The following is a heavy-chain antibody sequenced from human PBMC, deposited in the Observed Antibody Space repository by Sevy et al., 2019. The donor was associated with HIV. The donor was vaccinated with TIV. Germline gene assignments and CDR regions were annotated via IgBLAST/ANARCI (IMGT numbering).Heavy chain of an antibody. Sequence: GGSLRLSCAASGFTFISYSLNWVRQAPGKGLEWLSYISTGRSTIYYADSVKGRFTISRDNAKKSLYLQMNSLRVEDTAVYYCAREGGYSDQGMDVWGQGTTVTVSS. D-gene: IGHD5-18*01. J-gene: IGHJ6*02. CDR1: GFTFISYS. CDR2: ISTGRSTI. CDR3: AREGGYSDQGMDV. V-gene: IGHV3-48*01.